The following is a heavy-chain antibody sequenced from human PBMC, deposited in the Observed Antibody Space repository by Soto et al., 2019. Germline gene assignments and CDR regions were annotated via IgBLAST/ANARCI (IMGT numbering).Heavy chain of an antibody. J-gene: IGHJ3*02. D-gene: IGHD2-15*01. CDR1: GGSISSYY. Sequence: SETPSLTCTVSGGSISSYYWTWIRQPPGKGLEWIGYIYYSGSTYYNPSLKSRVTISVDTSKNQFSLRLNSVTAADTAVYYCARGVGCSGGSCYPDAFDIWGQGTMVTVSS. V-gene: IGHV4-59*01. CDR2: IYYSGST. CDR3: ARGVGCSGGSCYPDAFDI.